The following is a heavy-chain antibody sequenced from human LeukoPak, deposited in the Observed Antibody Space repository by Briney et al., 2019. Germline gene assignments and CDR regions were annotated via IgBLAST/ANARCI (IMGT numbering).Heavy chain of an antibody. CDR3: ARDQVGTTKFSHYYYYYMDV. CDR1: GFTFGSYW. Sequence: PGVSLRLSCAASGFTFGSYWMSWVRRAPGKGLEWVANIKQDGSQKYYVDSVKGRFTISRDNAKNSLYLQMNSLRDEDTAVYYCARDQVGTTKFSHYYYYYMDVWGKGTTVTVSS. V-gene: IGHV3-7*01. J-gene: IGHJ6*03. D-gene: IGHD1-26*01. CDR2: IKQDGSQK.